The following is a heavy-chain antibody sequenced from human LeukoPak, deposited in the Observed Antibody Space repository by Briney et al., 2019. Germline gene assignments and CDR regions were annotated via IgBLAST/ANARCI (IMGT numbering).Heavy chain of an antibody. J-gene: IGHJ4*02. CDR2: IYTSGST. CDR3: ARASYSYDINGWVPFDY. Sequence: SETLSLTCTVSGGSISSGSYYWSWIRQPAGKGLEWIGRIYTSGSTNHNPSLKSRVTISVDTSKNQFSLKLSSVTAADTAVYYCARASYSYDINGWVPFDYWGQGTLVTVSS. V-gene: IGHV4-61*02. D-gene: IGHD3-22*01. CDR1: GGSISSGSYY.